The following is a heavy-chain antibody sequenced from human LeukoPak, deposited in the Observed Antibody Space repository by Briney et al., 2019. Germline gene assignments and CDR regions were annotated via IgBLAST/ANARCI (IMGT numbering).Heavy chain of an antibody. CDR3: ARVVGGRVTMVHFDY. CDR2: INPNSGGT. D-gene: IGHD4/OR15-4a*01. J-gene: IGHJ4*02. Sequence: ASVKVSCKASGYTFTGYYMHWVRQAPGQGLEWMGWINPNSGGTNYAQKFQGRVTMTRDTPISTAYMELSRLRSDDTAVYYCARVVGGRVTMVHFDYWGKGTLVTVSS. V-gene: IGHV1-2*02. CDR1: GYTFTGYY.